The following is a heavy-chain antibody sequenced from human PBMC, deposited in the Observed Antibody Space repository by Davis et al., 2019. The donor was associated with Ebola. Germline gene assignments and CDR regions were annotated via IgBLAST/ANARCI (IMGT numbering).Heavy chain of an antibody. CDR3: ARVRYYGSGSPIDY. D-gene: IGHD3-10*01. CDR2: IYYSGST. CDR1: GGSFSGYY. V-gene: IGHV4-34*01. J-gene: IGHJ4*02. Sequence: SETLSLTCAVYGGSFSGYYWSWIRQPPGKGLEWIGYIYYSGSTNYNPSLKSRVTISVDTSKNQFSLKLSSVTAADTAVYYCARVRYYGSGSPIDYWGQGTLVTVSS.